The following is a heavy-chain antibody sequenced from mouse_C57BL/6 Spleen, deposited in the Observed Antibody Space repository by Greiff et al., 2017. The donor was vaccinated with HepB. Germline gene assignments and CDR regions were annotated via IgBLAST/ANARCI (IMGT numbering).Heavy chain of an antibody. CDR3: TRDDTTAGGFAY. CDR2: ISSGGDYI. Sequence: EVKLMESGEGLVKPGGSLKLSCAASGFTFSSYAMSWVRQTPEKRLEWVAYISSGGDYIYYADTVKGRFTISRDNARNTLYRQMSSLKSEDTAMYYCTRDDTTAGGFAYWGQGTLVTVSA. V-gene: IGHV5-9-1*02. J-gene: IGHJ3*01. D-gene: IGHD1-2*01. CDR1: GFTFSSYA.